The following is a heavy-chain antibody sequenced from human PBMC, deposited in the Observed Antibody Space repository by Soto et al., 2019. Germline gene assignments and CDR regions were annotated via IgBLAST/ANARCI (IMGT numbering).Heavy chain of an antibody. J-gene: IGHJ4*02. CDR1: GYTFTGSS. Sequence: QVQLVQSGAEVKKPGASVNVSCEASGYTFTGSSIPWVRQAPGQGLEWMGYINPNSGDTIFAQKFQGRVTMTRDTSSSTAYMELSRVASDDTAVYYCARDLTGDPNYWGQGTLVTVSS. V-gene: IGHV1-2*02. CDR2: INPNSGDT. CDR3: ARDLTGDPNY. D-gene: IGHD7-27*01.